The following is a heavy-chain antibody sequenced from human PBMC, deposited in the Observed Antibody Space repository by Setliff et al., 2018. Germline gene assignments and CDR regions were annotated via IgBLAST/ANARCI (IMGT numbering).Heavy chain of an antibody. CDR2: IDPSGNT. Sequence: SETLSLTCAVYGGSFSAYYWSWIRQPAGRGLEWIGHIDPSGNTNYQPSLKSRVTISGDTSKNQFSLQLVSVTASDTAVYCCARGDSSGNNYPVLDYWGQGILVTVSS. CDR3: ARGDSSGNNYPVLDY. J-gene: IGHJ4*02. V-gene: IGHV4-59*10. CDR1: GGSFSAYY. D-gene: IGHD1-26*01.